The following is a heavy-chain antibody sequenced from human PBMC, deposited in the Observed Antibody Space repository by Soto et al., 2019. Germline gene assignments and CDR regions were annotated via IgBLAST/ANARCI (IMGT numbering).Heavy chain of an antibody. CDR1: GYSFTSYC. Sequence: GGSLKISWSGSGYSFTSYCIGWVRQMPGKGLEWMGIIYPGDSNARYSPSFQGQVTISADKSISSAYLQWSSLKASDTAMYYCARQGYCSNTACYTVDYWGQGTLVTVSS. D-gene: IGHD2-2*02. J-gene: IGHJ4*02. V-gene: IGHV5-51*01. CDR2: IYPGDSNA. CDR3: ARQGYCSNTACYTVDY.